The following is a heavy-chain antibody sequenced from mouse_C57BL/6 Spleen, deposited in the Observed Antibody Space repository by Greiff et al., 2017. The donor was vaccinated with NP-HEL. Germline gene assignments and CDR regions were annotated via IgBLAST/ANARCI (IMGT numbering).Heavy chain of an antibody. D-gene: IGHD1-1*01. Sequence: VQLQQSGAELVKPGASVKLSCKASGYTFTEYTIHWVKQRSGQGLEWIGWFYPGSGSIKYNEKFKDKATLTAGKSSSTVYMELSRLTSEDSAVYCCARQEDLRKNYGSREALDYWGQGTTLTVSS. CDR3: ARQEDLRKNYGSREALDY. J-gene: IGHJ2*01. CDR1: GYTFTEYT. CDR2: FYPGSGSI. V-gene: IGHV1-62-2*01.